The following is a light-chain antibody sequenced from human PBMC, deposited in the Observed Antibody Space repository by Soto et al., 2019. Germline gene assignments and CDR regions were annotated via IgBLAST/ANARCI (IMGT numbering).Light chain of an antibody. Sequence: EIVLTQSPGTLSLSPGERATLSCRVSQSISSSYLAWYQQKPGQAPRLLIYGASSRATGIPDRFSGSGSGTDFTLTISRLEPEDFAVYYCHQYDSSPLTFGVGTKVEIK. J-gene: IGKJ4*01. CDR2: GAS. CDR3: HQYDSSPLT. CDR1: QSISSSY. V-gene: IGKV3-20*01.